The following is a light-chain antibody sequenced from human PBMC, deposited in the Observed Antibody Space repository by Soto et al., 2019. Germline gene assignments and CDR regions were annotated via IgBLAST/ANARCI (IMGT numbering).Light chain of an antibody. CDR3: QQYGSSPRT. V-gene: IGKV3-20*01. J-gene: IGKJ1*01. CDR1: QTVTSSF. Sequence: EIVLTQSPDTLSLSPGERATLSCRASQTVTSSFLAWYQQKPGQAPRLLIYGASNRATDIPDRFSGSGSGTAFTLAISRVEPEDFAVYYCQQYGSSPRTFGQGTKGDIK. CDR2: GAS.